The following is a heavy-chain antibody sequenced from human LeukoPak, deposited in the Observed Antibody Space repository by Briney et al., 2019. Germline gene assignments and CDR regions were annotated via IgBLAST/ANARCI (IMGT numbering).Heavy chain of an antibody. V-gene: IGHV3-21*01. J-gene: IGHJ4*02. D-gene: IGHD1-26*01. CDR1: GFTFSSYS. CDR2: ITSSGRYI. Sequence: GGSLRLSCAASGFTFSSYSMNWVRQAPGKGLEWVPSITSSGRYIYYADSVKGRFTISRDNSENSLYLQMNSLRAEDTAVYYCARDASGSYPYYFDYWGQGTLVTVSS. CDR3: ARDASGSYPYYFDY.